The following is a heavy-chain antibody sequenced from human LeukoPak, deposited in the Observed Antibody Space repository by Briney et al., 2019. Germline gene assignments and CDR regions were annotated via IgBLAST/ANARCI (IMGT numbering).Heavy chain of an antibody. V-gene: IGHV4-30-2*01. D-gene: IGHD2-15*01. CDR3: ARVPYCSGGSCYPWAWFDP. Sequence: SETLSLTCAVSGGSISSGGYSWSWIRQPPGKVLEWIGYIYHSGSTYYNSSLKSRVTISVDRSKNQFSLKLSSVTAADTAVYYCARVPYCSGGSCYPWAWFDPWGQGTLVTVSS. CDR2: IYHSGST. J-gene: IGHJ5*02. CDR1: GGSISSGGYS.